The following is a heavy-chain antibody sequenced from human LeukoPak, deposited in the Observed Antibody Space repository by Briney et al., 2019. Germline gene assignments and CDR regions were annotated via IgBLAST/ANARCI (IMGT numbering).Heavy chain of an antibody. J-gene: IGHJ6*02. CDR3: ARDPYTWGYGMDV. V-gene: IGHV3-7*01. D-gene: IGHD3-16*01. Sequence: GGSLRLSCAASGFTFSSYWMSWVRQAPGKGLERVANIKQDGSEKYYVDSVKGRFTISRDNAKNSLYLQMNSLRAEDTAVYYCARDPYTWGYGMDVWGQGTTVTVSS. CDR2: IKQDGSEK. CDR1: GFTFSSYW.